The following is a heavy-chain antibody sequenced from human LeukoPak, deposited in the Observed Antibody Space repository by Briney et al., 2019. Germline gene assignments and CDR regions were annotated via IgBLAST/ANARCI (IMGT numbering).Heavy chain of an antibody. J-gene: IGHJ4*02. CDR2: ISSSGSTI. D-gene: IGHD5-18*01. V-gene: IGHV3-48*03. CDR3: ARHLWLSGNDY. Sequence: PGGSLRLSCAASGFTFSSYEMNWVRQAPGKGLEWVSYISSSGSTIYYADSVKGRFTISRDNAKNSLYLQMNSLRAEDTAVYYCARHLWLSGNDYWGQGTLVTVSS. CDR1: GFTFSSYE.